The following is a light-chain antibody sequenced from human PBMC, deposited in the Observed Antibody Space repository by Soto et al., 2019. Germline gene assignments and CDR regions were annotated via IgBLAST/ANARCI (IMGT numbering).Light chain of an antibody. CDR3: QQYNNWPPWT. CDR2: HAS. J-gene: IGKJ1*01. CDR1: QSVSTK. Sequence: EIVLTQSPVSLSVSPGERPTLSCRASQSVSTKLAWYQQTPGQAPRLIIYHASIRAAGIPARFSGSVSGTEFTLTISSLQSEDFASYHCQQYNNWPPWTFGQETKVDIK. V-gene: IGKV3D-15*01.